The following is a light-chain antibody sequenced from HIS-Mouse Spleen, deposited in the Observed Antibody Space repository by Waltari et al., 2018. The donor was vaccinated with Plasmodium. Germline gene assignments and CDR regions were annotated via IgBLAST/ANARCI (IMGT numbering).Light chain of an antibody. CDR2: GAS. V-gene: IGKV3-15*01. J-gene: IGKJ3*01. CDR1: QSVSSN. Sequence: EIVMTQSPATLSVSPGERATLSCRANQSVSSNLAWYQQKPGQAPRLLIYGASTRATGIPARFSGSVSGTEFTLTISSLQSEDFAVYYCQQYNNWSFTFGPGTKVDIK. CDR3: QQYNNWSFT.